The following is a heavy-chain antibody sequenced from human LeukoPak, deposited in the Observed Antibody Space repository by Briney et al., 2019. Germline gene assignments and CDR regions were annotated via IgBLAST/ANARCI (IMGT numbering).Heavy chain of an antibody. CDR2: INLNSGGT. V-gene: IGHV1-2*02. Sequence: GASVKVSCKASGYTFTGYYMHWVRQAPGQGLEWMGWINLNSGGTNFAQEFQGRVTLTRDTSISTAYMELARLRPDDTAVYYCARDRGVPYYFDNWGQGTLVTVSS. CDR3: ARDRGVPYYFDN. J-gene: IGHJ4*02. CDR1: GYTFTGYY.